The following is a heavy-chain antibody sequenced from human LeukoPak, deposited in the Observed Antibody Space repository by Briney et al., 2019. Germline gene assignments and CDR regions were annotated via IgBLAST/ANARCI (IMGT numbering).Heavy chain of an antibody. V-gene: IGHV3-23*01. D-gene: IGHD6-13*01. CDR1: GFTFTNYA. Sequence: GGSLRLSXAASGFTFTNYAMSWVRQAPGKGMEWVSAISGSGGSTYYADSVKGRFTISRDNSKNTLYLQMNSLRAEDTAIYYCAKRPGYSSSWYYFDYWGQGTLVTVSS. CDR3: AKRPGYSSSWYYFDY. J-gene: IGHJ4*02. CDR2: ISGSGGST.